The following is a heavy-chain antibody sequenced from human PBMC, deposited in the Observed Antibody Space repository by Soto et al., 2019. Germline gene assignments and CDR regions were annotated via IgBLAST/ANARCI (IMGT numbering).Heavy chain of an antibody. Sequence: GGSLRLSCAASGFTFSSYAMHWVRQAPGKGLEWVAVISYDGSNKYYADSVKGRFTISRDNSKNTLYLQMNSLRAEDTAVYYCARDNPELYSYGHFDYWGQGTLVTVSS. D-gene: IGHD5-18*01. CDR2: ISYDGSNK. V-gene: IGHV3-30-3*01. CDR1: GFTFSSYA. J-gene: IGHJ4*02. CDR3: ARDNPELYSYGHFDY.